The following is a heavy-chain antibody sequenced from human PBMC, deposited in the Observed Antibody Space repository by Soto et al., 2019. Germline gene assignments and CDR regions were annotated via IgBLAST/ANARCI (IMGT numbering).Heavy chain of an antibody. V-gene: IGHV1-18*01. CDR2: ISTDKGNT. Sequence: ASVKVSCKASGCTFTTFGITRVRQAPVRVLEWMVWISTDKGNTNYAQKLQGRVTMTTDTSRTTAYMVLKSLRSDDTAVYYCARGIWGYCSSTSCYPGAFAIWAQGTMVTLSS. J-gene: IGHJ3*02. D-gene: IGHD2-2*01. CDR1: GCTFTTFG. CDR3: ARGIWGYCSSTSCYPGAFAI.